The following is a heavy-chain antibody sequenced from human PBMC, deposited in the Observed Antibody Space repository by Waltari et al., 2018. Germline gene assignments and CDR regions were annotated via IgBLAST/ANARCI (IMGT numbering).Heavy chain of an antibody. CDR3: AREDIVSETQWRGNQYRGNSGYDL. CDR2: TRFDGINK. V-gene: IGHV3-30*02. Sequence: QVFLVASGGGVVQPGDYLRLSCVVSGLNLHIYGVHWVRKAPGKGVEWVAFTRFDGINKHYADSVKGRFTISRDNIKNTLYLQMNSLRGEDSAMYYCAREDIVSETQWRGNQYRGNSGYDLWGQGTQVSVSS. D-gene: IGHD5-12*01. CDR1: GLNLHIYG. J-gene: IGHJ4*01.